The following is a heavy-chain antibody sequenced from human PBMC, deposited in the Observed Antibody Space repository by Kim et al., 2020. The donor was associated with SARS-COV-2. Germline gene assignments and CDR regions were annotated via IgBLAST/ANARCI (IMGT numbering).Heavy chain of an antibody. CDR3: ASVNYYGSGGGDY. J-gene: IGHJ4*02. V-gene: IGHV4-59*12. D-gene: IGHD3-10*01. Sequence: PAPKSRVTISVDTSKNQFSLKRSSVTAADTAVYYCASVNYYGSGGGDYWGQGTLVTVSS.